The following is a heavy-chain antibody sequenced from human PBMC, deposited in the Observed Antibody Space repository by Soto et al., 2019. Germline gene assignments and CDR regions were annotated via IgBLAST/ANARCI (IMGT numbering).Heavy chain of an antibody. V-gene: IGHV4-4*02. J-gene: IGHJ6*02. CDR2: IYHSGST. CDR3: ARDRARMLNWSYYYYYGMDV. CDR1: GGSISSSNW. Sequence: QVQLQESGPGLVKPSGTLSLTCAVSGGSISSSNWWSWVRQPPGKGLEWIGEIYHSGSTNYNPSLMSRITPSVDKPKNQSPLKLSSVTAADTAVYYCARDRARMLNWSYYYYYGMDVWGQGTTVTVSS. D-gene: IGHD1-1*01.